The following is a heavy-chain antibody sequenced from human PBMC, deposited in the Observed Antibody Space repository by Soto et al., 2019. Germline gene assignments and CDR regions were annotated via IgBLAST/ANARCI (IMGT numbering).Heavy chain of an antibody. CDR3: ASEVSCNR. Sequence: GGSLRLSCAASGFPFSNYAMTWVRQAPGKGLEWVSAISGRTGHTYYADSVKDRFTISRDNSKNTLYLQMDSLRAEDTAVYYCASEVSCNRWGQGTLVPVSS. J-gene: IGHJ5*02. D-gene: IGHD2-2*01. V-gene: IGHV3-23*01. CDR1: GFPFSNYA. CDR2: ISGRTGHT.